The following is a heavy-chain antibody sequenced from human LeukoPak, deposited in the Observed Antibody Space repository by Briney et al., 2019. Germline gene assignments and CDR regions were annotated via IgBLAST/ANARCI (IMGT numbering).Heavy chain of an antibody. V-gene: IGHV3-48*03. CDR3: ARSHYVLLGYYYYYYMDV. CDR1: GFTFSSYE. D-gene: IGHD2-15*01. CDR2: ISSSGSTI. Sequence: GGSLRLSCAASGFTFSSYEMNWVRQAPGKGLEWVSYISSSGSTIYYADSVKGRFTISRDNAKNSLYLQMNSLGAEDTAVYYCARSHYVLLGYYYYYYMDVWGTGTTVTISS. J-gene: IGHJ6*03.